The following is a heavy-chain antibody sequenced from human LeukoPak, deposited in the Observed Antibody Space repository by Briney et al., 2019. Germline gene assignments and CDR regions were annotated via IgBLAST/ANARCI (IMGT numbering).Heavy chain of an antibody. CDR3: ARDRHKYNYDSSGYPPY. D-gene: IGHD3-22*01. J-gene: IGHJ4*02. Sequence: GGSLRLSCAASGFTFSSYTMNWVRQAPGKGLEWVSSISSGSSYIYYADSMKGRFTISRDNAKNSLYLQMNSLRAEDTALYYCARDRHKYNYDSSGYPPYWGQGTLVTVSS. CDR1: GFTFSSYT. CDR2: ISSGSSYI. V-gene: IGHV3-21*01.